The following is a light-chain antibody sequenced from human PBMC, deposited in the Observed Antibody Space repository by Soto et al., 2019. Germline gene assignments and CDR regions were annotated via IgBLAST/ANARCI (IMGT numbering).Light chain of an antibody. CDR1: SXXVGGYNY. CDR3: CSYAGVYEWV. Sequence: QSVLTQPRSVSGSPGQSVTISCTGTSXXVGGYNYVSWYQQHPDKDPKFIIYDVIKRPSGVPDCFSGSKSCNTASLTISGLQAEDEAYYYGCSYAGVYEWVFGGGTKVTVL. CDR2: DVI. V-gene: IGLV2-11*01. J-gene: IGLJ3*02.